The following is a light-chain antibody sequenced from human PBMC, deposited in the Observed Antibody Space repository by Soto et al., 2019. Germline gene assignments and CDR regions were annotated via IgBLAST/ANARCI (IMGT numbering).Light chain of an antibody. Sequence: ALTQPASVSGSPGQSITISCTGTSSDVGGYNYVSWYQQHPGKAPKLIIYDVSYRPSGVSNRFSGSKSGNTASLTISGLQAEDEADYFCSSYSRRSTYVFGTGTKVTVL. CDR1: SSDVGGYNY. CDR3: SSYSRRSTYV. V-gene: IGLV2-14*03. J-gene: IGLJ1*01. CDR2: DVS.